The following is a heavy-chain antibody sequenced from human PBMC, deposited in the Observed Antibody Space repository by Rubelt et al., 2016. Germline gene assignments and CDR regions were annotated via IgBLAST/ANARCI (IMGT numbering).Heavy chain of an antibody. Sequence: QVQLVQSGAEVKKPGASVKVSCKASGYTFTSYGISWVRQAPGQGLEWMGWISAYNGNKNYAHKLQGRVTMTTDISTRTAYMELRSLRSEDTAVYYCAGRWFGEPIWGQGTMVTVSS. V-gene: IGHV1-18*01. J-gene: IGHJ3*02. CDR3: AGRWFGEPI. D-gene: IGHD3-10*01. CDR2: ISAYNGNK. CDR1: GYTFTSYG.